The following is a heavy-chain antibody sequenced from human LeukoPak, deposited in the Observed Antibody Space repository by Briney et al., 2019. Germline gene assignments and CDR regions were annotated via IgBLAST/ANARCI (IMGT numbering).Heavy chain of an antibody. Sequence: SETLSLTCSVSGGSITDTTYFWGWIRQPPGKGLEWIGYIYYSGSTNYNPSLKSRVTISVDTSKNQFSLKLSSVTAADTAVYYCARVPIVDTAMAYFFDYWGQGTLVTVSS. CDR3: ARVPIVDTAMAYFFDY. CDR1: GGSITDTTYF. J-gene: IGHJ4*02. V-gene: IGHV4-61*05. CDR2: IYYSGST. D-gene: IGHD5-18*01.